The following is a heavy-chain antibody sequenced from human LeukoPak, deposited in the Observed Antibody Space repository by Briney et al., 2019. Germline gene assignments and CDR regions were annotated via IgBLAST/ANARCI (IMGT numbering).Heavy chain of an antibody. CDR2: SYYSGST. Sequence: PSETLSLTCTVSGGSISSGSYYWGWIRQPPGKGLEWIGSSYYSGSTSYNPSLKSRVTISVDTSKNQFSLKLSSVTAADTAVYYCARHQYWFDPWGQGTLVTVSS. J-gene: IGHJ5*02. V-gene: IGHV4-39*01. CDR1: GGSISSGSYY. CDR3: ARHQYWFDP.